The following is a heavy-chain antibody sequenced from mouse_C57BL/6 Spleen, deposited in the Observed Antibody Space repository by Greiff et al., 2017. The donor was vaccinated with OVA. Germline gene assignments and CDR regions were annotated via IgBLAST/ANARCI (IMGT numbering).Heavy chain of an antibody. D-gene: IGHD1-1*01. CDR1: GYAFTNYL. Sequence: VQLQQSGAELVRPGTSVKVSCKASGYAFTNYLIEWVKQRPGQGLEWIGVINPGSGGTNYNEKFKGKATLTADKSSSTAYMQLSSLTSEDSAVYFCARLDYGSSYWYFDVWGTGTTVTVSS. CDR3: ARLDYGSSYWYFDV. J-gene: IGHJ1*03. CDR2: INPGSGGT. V-gene: IGHV1-54*01.